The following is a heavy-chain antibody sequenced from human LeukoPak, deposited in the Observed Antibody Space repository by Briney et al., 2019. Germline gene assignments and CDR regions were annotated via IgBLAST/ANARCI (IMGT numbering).Heavy chain of an antibody. CDR3: ARGRSGYQDY. J-gene: IGHJ4*02. D-gene: IGHD3-22*01. Sequence: SETLSLTCTVSGGSISSSSYYWGWIRQPPGKGLEWIGSIYYSGSTYYNPSLKSRVTISVDTSKNQFSLKLSSVTAADTAVYYCARGRSGYQDYWGQGTLVTVSS. V-gene: IGHV4-39*01. CDR1: GGSISSSSYY. CDR2: IYYSGST.